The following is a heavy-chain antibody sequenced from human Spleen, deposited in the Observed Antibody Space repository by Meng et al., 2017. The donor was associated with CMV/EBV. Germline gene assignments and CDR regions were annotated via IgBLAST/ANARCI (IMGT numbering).Heavy chain of an antibody. CDR3: ARGIEYSSSSNWFDP. Sequence: SVKVSCKASGGTFSSYTISWVRQAPGQGLEWMGRIIPILGIANYAQKFQGRVTISTDDTTNIVYMELSSLRSEDTAVYYCARGIEYSSSSNWFDPWGQGTLVTVSS. V-gene: IGHV1-69*02. CDR2: IIPILGIA. D-gene: IGHD6-6*01. J-gene: IGHJ5*02. CDR1: GGTFSSYT.